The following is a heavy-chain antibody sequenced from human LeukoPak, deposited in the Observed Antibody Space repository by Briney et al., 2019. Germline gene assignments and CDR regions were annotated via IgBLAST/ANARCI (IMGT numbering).Heavy chain of an antibody. CDR3: AKDREWELSGGYYFDY. D-gene: IGHD1-26*01. Sequence: GGSLRLSCAASGFTFSSYGMHWVRQAPGEGLEWVAVISYDGSNKYYADSVKGRFTISRDNSKNTLYLQINSLRAEDTAVYYCAKDREWELSGGYYFDYWGQGTLVTVSS. J-gene: IGHJ4*02. V-gene: IGHV3-30*18. CDR1: GFTFSSYG. CDR2: ISYDGSNK.